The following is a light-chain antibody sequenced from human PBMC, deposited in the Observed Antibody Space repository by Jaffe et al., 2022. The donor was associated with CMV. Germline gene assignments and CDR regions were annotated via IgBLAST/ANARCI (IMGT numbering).Light chain of an antibody. CDR2: FDR. CDR1: QIGSKS. V-gene: IGLV3-21*04. Sequence: SYVLTQPPSVSVAPGKTAMITCGGDQIGSKSVHWYQHKPGQAPVVVMFFDRDRPSGIPERFSGSNPGNTATLSISSVEAGDEADYYCQVWDNSGGHVVFGGGTKLTVL. CDR3: QVWDNSGGHVV. J-gene: IGLJ2*01.